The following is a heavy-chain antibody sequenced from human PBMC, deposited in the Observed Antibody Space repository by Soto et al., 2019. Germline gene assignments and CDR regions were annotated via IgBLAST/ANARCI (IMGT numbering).Heavy chain of an antibody. Sequence: GESLKISCKGSGYNFTTFWIGWVRQMPGKGLEWLGIIYPGDSETKYSPDFEGQVTISADRSTNTAYLQWRSLRASDTAMYYCARLGFPGAIYFDSWGLGTLVTVSS. V-gene: IGHV5-51*01. CDR1: GYNFTTFW. CDR2: IYPGDSET. J-gene: IGHJ4*02. CDR3: ARLGFPGAIYFDS.